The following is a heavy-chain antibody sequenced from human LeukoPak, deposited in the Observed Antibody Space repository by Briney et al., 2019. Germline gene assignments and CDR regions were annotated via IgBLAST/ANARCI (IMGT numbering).Heavy chain of an antibody. CDR2: INHSGST. CDR3: AVFGGTMVRGVKDYFDY. J-gene: IGHJ4*02. D-gene: IGHD3-10*01. CDR1: GGSFSGYY. Sequence: SETLSLTCAVYGGSFSGYYWSWIRQPLGKGLEWIGEINHSGSTNYNPSLKSRVTISVDTSKNQFSLKLSSVTAADTAVYYCAVFGGTMVRGVKDYFDYWGQGTLVTVSS. V-gene: IGHV4-34*01.